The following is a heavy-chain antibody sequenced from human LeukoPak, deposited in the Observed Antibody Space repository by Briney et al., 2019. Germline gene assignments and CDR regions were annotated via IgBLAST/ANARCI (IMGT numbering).Heavy chain of an antibody. CDR3: ARDRVTIFGVGYYMDV. V-gene: IGHV1-2*02. J-gene: IGHJ6*03. D-gene: IGHD3-3*01. CDR2: INPNSGGT. CDR1: GYSFTGYY. Sequence: GASVTVSCKASGYSFTGYYMHWVRQAPGQGLEWMGWINPNSGGTNYAQKFQGRVTMTRDTFISTAYMELSRLRSDDTAVYYCARDRVTIFGVGYYMDVWGKGTTVTVSS.